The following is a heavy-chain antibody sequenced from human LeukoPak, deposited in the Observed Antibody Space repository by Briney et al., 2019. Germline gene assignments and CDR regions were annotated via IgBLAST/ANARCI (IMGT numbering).Heavy chain of an antibody. CDR1: GFTFSSYA. D-gene: IGHD3-3*01. CDR3: AKEGGYYDFWSGYFYYGMDV. Sequence: GGSLRLSCAASGFTFSSYAMSWVRQAPGKGLEWVAVISYDGSNKYYADSVKGRFTISRDNSKNTLYLQMNSLRAEDTAVYYCAKEGGYYDFWSGYFYYGMDVWGQGTTVTVSS. J-gene: IGHJ6*02. V-gene: IGHV3-30*18. CDR2: ISYDGSNK.